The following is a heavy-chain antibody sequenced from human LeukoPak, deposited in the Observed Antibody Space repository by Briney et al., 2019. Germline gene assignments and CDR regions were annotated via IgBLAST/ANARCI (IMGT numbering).Heavy chain of an antibody. V-gene: IGHV1-2*02. J-gene: IGHJ3*02. CDR2: IDPDSGGT. D-gene: IGHD3-22*01. CDR3: AREYYDSSGRKHAFDI. Sequence: ASVKVSCKASGYTFIDYYMHWVRQAPGQGLEWMGRIDPDSGGTSYAQKFQGRVTMTRDTSISTAYMELSRLRSGDTAVYYCAREYYDSSGRKHAFDIWGQGTMVTVSS. CDR1: GYTFIDYY.